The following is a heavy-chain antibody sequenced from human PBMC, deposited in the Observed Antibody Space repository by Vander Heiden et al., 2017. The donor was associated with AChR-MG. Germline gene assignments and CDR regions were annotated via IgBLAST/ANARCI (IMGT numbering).Heavy chain of an antibody. CDR3: AKDIRNSGNYGYFDY. CDR1: GFTFSRSP. Sequence: EVQLLESGGGLIQPGGSLRLSCVASGFTFSRSPMSWVRQSPGKGPEWVSSISESGGNTYFADSVRGRFTISRDNSKNIVYLQMNSLRVEDSALYYCAKDIRNSGNYGYFDYWGQGSLVTVSS. D-gene: IGHD3-16*01. V-gene: IGHV3-23*01. CDR2: ISESGGNT. J-gene: IGHJ4*02.